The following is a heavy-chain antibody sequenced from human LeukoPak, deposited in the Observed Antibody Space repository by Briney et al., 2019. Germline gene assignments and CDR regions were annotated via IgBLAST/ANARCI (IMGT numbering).Heavy chain of an antibody. D-gene: IGHD3-10*01. CDR2: ISAYNGNT. Sequence: ASVKVSCKASGYTFTSYGISWVRQAPGQGLEWMGWISAYNGNTNYAQKLQDRVTMTTDTSTSTAYMELRSLRSDDTAVYYCARDRVGYYGSGSYDYWGQGTLVTVSS. J-gene: IGHJ4*02. V-gene: IGHV1-18*01. CDR1: GYTFTSYG. CDR3: ARDRVGYYGSGSYDY.